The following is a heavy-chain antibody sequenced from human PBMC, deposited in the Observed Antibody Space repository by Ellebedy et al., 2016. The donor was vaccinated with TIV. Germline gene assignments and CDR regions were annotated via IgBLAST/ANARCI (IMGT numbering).Heavy chain of an antibody. CDR1: GFTVSDNY. V-gene: IGHV3-66*01. J-gene: IGHJ4*02. CDR3: ARSTTLTPYDY. Sequence: GESLKISCAASGFTVSDNYMSWVRQAPGKGLEWVSVIYPGGTPNYADSVRGRFIISRDKSKNTVDLEMNNLRAEDTAVYYCARSTTLTPYDYWGQGTLVTVSS. CDR2: IYPGGTP. D-gene: IGHD2/OR15-2a*01.